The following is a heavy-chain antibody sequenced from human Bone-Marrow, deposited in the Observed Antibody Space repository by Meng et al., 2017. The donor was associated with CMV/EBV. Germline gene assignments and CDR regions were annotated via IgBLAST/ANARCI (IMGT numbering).Heavy chain of an antibody. Sequence: SEPLSLTCTVSGASISSTSSYWGWIRRPPGKGLEWIGSIYYTGSTYYNPSLKSRVTISVDTSKNQFALKVRSVTAADTAVYYCARGPYYEGSGPFDYWGQGTLVTVSS. V-gene: IGHV4-39*06. CDR1: GASISSTSSY. J-gene: IGHJ4*02. D-gene: IGHD3-22*01. CDR3: ARGPYYEGSGPFDY. CDR2: IYYTGST.